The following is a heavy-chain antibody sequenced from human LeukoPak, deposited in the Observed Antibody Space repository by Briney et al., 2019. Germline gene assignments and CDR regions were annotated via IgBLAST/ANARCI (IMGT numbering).Heavy chain of an antibody. CDR3: ENDRVDTAMVTYFDL. D-gene: IGHD5-18*01. Sequence: GGSLRLSCAASGFTFSSYAMSWVRQAPGKGLEWVSVISGSGASTYSADSVKGRFTISRDYSKNTLYLQMNSLRAEDTAVYYCENDRVDTAMVTYFDLWGRGTLVTVSS. J-gene: IGHJ2*01. CDR2: ISGSGAST. CDR1: GFTFSSYA. V-gene: IGHV3-23*01.